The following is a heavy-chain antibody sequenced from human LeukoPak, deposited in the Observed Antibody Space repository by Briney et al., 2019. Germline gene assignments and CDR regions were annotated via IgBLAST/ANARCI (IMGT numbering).Heavy chain of an antibody. CDR2: INPSGGST. Sequence: GASVKVSCKASGGTFSSYAISWVRQAPGQGLEWMGIINPSGGSTSYAQKFQGRVTMTRDTSTSTVYMELSSLRSEDTAVYYCARELPPTYYFDYWGQGTLVTVSS. CDR1: GGTFSSYA. D-gene: IGHD2-15*01. V-gene: IGHV1-46*01. J-gene: IGHJ4*02. CDR3: ARELPPTYYFDY.